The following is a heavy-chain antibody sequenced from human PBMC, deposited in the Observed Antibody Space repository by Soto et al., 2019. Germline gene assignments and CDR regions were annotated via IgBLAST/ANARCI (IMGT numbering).Heavy chain of an antibody. V-gene: IGHV4-59*01. CDR3: ARDNTDDSRGYSLYNWFDP. Sequence: PSETLSLTCTVSGGSISSYYWSWIRQPPGKGLEWIGYIYYSGSTNYNPSLKSRVTISVDTSKNQFSLKLSSVTAADTAVYYCARDNTDDSRGYSLYNWFDPWGKGTLVTVYS. D-gene: IGHD3-22*01. CDR1: GGSISSYY. CDR2: IYYSGST. J-gene: IGHJ5*02.